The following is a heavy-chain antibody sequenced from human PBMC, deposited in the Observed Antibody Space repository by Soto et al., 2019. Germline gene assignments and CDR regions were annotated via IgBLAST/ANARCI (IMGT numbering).Heavy chain of an antibody. D-gene: IGHD3-3*01. J-gene: IGHJ4*02. Sequence: GGSLRLSCAASGFTFSSYWMSWVRQAPGKGLEWVANIKQDGSEKYYVDSVKGRFTISRDNAKNSLYLQMNSLRAEDTAVYYCARDHAVWSGNHYFDYWGQGTLVTVSS. V-gene: IGHV3-7*01. CDR3: ARDHAVWSGNHYFDY. CDR2: IKQDGSEK. CDR1: GFTFSSYW.